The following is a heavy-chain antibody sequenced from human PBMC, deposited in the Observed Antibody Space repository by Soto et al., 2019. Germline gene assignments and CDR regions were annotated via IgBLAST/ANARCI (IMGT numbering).Heavy chain of an antibody. J-gene: IGHJ5*02. CDR2: IYLSDSDT. CDR3: ATTYDYNGYFDP. CDR1: GYSLTTYW. Sequence: GESLKISCKTSGYSLTTYWFAWVRQMPGKGVEWMGIIYLSDSDTIYSPSAQGHFTISADKSIKTAYLQWSSLKASDTAIYYCATTYDYNGYFDPWGQGTQVTVSS. V-gene: IGHV5-51*01. D-gene: IGHD5-12*01.